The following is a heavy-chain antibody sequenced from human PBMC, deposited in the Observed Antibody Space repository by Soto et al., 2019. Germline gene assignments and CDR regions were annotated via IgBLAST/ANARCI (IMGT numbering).Heavy chain of an antibody. Sequence: GGSLRLSCAASGFTFSRYWMTWVRQAPGKGLEWVANIKQDGSEIYYVDSVKGRFTISRDIAENSLYLQMNSLRAEDTAVYYCARDPVCSGGSCYDYWGQGTLVTVSS. D-gene: IGHD2-15*01. CDR2: IKQDGSEI. V-gene: IGHV3-7*01. J-gene: IGHJ4*02. CDR3: ARDPVCSGGSCYDY. CDR1: GFTFSRYW.